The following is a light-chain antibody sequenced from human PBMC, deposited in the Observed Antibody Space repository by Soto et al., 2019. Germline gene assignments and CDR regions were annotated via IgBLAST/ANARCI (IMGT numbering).Light chain of an antibody. CDR3: QQRSNWPLT. CDR1: QSIGPY. V-gene: IGKV1-39*01. J-gene: IGKJ4*01. CDR2: VAS. Sequence: DIQMTQSPSSLSASVGDRVTITCRASQSIGPYLSWYQEKPGTPPRLLIYVASNRATGIPARFSGSGSGTDFTLTISSLEPEDVAVYYCQQRSNWPLTFGGGTKVEIK.